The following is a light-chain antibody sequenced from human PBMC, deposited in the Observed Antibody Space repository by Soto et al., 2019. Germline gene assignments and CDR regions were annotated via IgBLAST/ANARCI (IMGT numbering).Light chain of an antibody. CDR1: SSDVGGYNS. J-gene: IGLJ1*01. Sequence: QSVLTQPRSVSGSPGQSVTLSCTGNSSDVGGYNSVSWYQQHPGKAPKLIIYDVNKRPSGVPDRFSGSKSGNTASLTISGLRAEDETDYYCCSYAGSYSYVFGTGTKLTVL. V-gene: IGLV2-11*01. CDR2: DVN. CDR3: CSYAGSYSYV.